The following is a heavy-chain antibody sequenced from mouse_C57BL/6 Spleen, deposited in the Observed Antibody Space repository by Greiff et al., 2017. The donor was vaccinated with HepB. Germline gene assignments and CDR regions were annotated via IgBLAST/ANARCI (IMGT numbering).Heavy chain of an antibody. V-gene: IGHV1-82*01. CDR3: ARDDYDVTFAY. CDR1: GYAFSSSW. Sequence: QVQLQQSGPELVKPGASVKISCKASGYAFSSSWMNWVKQRPGKGLEWIGRIYPGDGDTNYNGKFKGKATLTADKSSSTAYMQLSSLTSEDSAVYFCARDDYDVTFAYWGQGTLVTVSA. CDR2: IYPGDGDT. D-gene: IGHD2-4*01. J-gene: IGHJ3*01.